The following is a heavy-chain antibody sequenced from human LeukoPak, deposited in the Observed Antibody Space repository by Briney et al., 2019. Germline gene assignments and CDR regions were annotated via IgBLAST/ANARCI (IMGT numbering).Heavy chain of an antibody. CDR1: GGSISGYY. CDR2: INHSGST. D-gene: IGHD1-26*01. J-gene: IGHJ3*02. CDR3: ARDRGGIVGDTNAFDI. Sequence: KPSETLSLTCTVSGGSISGYYWSWIRQPPGKGLEWIGEINHSGSTNYNPSLKSRVTISVDTSKNQFSLKLSSVTAADTAVYYCARDRGGIVGDTNAFDIWGQGTMVTVSP. V-gene: IGHV4-34*01.